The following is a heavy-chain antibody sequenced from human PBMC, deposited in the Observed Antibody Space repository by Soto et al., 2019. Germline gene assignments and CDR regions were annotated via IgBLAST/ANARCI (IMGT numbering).Heavy chain of an antibody. V-gene: IGHV4-30-4*01. D-gene: IGHD3-10*01. CDR1: GGSINSGDYY. CDR3: ARISSYYYGTRDAFDI. CDR2: IYYSGST. Sequence: QVQLQESGPGLVKPSQTLSLPCSVSGGSINSGDYYWSWIRQPPGKGLEWIGYIYYSGSTYYNPSLKSRVTISVDTSKNQFSLKLSSVTAADTAVYYCARISSYYYGTRDAFDIWGQGTMVTVSS. J-gene: IGHJ3*02.